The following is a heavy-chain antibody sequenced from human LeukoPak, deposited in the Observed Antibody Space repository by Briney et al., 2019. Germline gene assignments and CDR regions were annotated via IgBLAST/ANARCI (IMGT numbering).Heavy chain of an antibody. CDR3: ARDRGYYDSSGYYAFDI. D-gene: IGHD3-22*01. V-gene: IGHV4-61*02. CDR2: IYTSGST. J-gene: IGHJ3*02. Sequence: SETLSLTCTVSGGSISSGDYYWSWIRQPAGKGLEWIGRIYTSGSTDYNPSLKSRVTMSVDTSKNQFSLKLSSVTAADTAVYYCARDRGYYDSSGYYAFDIWGQGTMVTVSS. CDR1: GGSISSGDYY.